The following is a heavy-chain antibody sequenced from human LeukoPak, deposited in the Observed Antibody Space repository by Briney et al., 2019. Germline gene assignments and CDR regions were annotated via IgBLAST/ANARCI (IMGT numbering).Heavy chain of an antibody. Sequence: GGSLRLSCAASGFTFSSYSMTWVRQAPGKGLEWVSSISSSSSYIYYADSVKGRFTISRDNAKNSLYLQMNSLRAEDTAVYYCAREVFVMPAAIPTLGWGQGTLVTVSS. CDR1: GFTFSSYS. CDR3: AREVFVMPAAIPTLG. D-gene: IGHD2-2*02. V-gene: IGHV3-21*01. J-gene: IGHJ4*02. CDR2: ISSSSSYI.